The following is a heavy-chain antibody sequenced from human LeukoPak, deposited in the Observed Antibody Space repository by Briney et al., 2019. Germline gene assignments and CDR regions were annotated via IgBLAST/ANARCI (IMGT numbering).Heavy chain of an antibody. CDR3: ARDNFLYRSSTSCLFDY. CDR1: GYTFTDYY. V-gene: IGHV1-2*02. D-gene: IGHD2-2*01. Sequence: ASVKVSCKPSGYTFTDYYMHWGRRAPGQGVGWLGWINPNDGETNYAQQFQGRVTMTSDTTISTTHMEVSRLQSDDPAVYYSARDNFLYRSSTSCLFDYWGQGTLVTVSS. J-gene: IGHJ4*02. CDR2: INPNDGET.